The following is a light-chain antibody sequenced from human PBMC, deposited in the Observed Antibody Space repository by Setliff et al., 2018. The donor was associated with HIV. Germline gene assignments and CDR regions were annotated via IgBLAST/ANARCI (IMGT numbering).Light chain of an antibody. CDR2: DDR. J-gene: IGLJ1*01. V-gene: IGLV3-21*03. Sequence: SYELTQPPSVSVAPGKTARITCGGNKIGRKSVHWYQQKPGQAPVLVVYDDRDGASETAERFSGSKSGNMATLTISRVEAGDEADYYCQVWDNNGDVYVFGSGTKVTVL. CDR1: KIGRKS. CDR3: QVWDNNGDVYV.